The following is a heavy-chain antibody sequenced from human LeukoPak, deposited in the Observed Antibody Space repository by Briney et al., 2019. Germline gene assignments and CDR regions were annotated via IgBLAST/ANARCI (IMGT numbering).Heavy chain of an antibody. J-gene: IGHJ4*02. CDR3: AKWARSVAASGERDY. CDR2: ISTGGDHT. Sequence: GSLRLSCAASGFPFSSYAMSWVRQAPGKGLEWVSSISTGGDHTPYADSVRGRFAISRDNSNNTLYLQMNSLRAEDTAVYYCAKWARSVAASGERDYWGQGILVTVSS. CDR1: GFPFSSYA. V-gene: IGHV3-23*01. D-gene: IGHD1-26*01.